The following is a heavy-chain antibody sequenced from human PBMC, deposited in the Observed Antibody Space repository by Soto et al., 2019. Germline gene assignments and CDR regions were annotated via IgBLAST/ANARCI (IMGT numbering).Heavy chain of an antibody. V-gene: IGHV3-43*02. CDR3: AKDIRFDFWSGYYTYFDY. CDR2: LDGAGGST. D-gene: IGHD3-3*01. CDR1: GFTFSDFA. J-gene: IGHJ4*02. Sequence: GGSLRLSCLASGFTFSDFAMTWVRHVPGRGLEWVASLDGAGGSTYYAESVRGRFSISRDNAKNSLYLQMNSLRAEDTALYYCAKDIRFDFWSGYYTYFDYGGQGTLVTVPQ.